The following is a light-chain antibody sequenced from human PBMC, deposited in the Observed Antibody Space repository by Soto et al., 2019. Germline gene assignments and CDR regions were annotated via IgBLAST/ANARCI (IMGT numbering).Light chain of an antibody. Sequence: EIVLTQSPGTLSLSPGERATLSCRASQSVSSSYLAWYQQKPGQTPRPLIYGAYSRAIGIPDRFSGSGSGTAFTLTISRLEPEDFAVYYCQQYGSSPWTFGQGTKVEIK. V-gene: IGKV3-20*01. CDR2: GAY. J-gene: IGKJ1*01. CDR1: QSVSSSY. CDR3: QQYGSSPWT.